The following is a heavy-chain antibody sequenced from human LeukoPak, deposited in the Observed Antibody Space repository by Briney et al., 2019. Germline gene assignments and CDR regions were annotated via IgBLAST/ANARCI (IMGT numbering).Heavy chain of an antibody. CDR3: ARGGFDYTNAFDI. V-gene: IGHV4-59*01. J-gene: IGHJ3*02. CDR2: FYYTRST. CDR1: GGSITSYY. Sequence: SETLSLTCTVSGGSITSYYWTWIRQPPGKGLEWIGYFYYTRSTDYNPSLKSRVTISVDTSRNQFSLRLSSVTAADTAVYYCARGGFDYTNAFDIWAKGQWSPSLQ. D-gene: IGHD3-9*01.